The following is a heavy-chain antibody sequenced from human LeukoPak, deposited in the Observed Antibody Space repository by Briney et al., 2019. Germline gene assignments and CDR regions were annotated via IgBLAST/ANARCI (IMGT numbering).Heavy chain of an antibody. V-gene: IGHV3-7*04. D-gene: IGHD3-9*01. CDR3: ARVRYFDWLALDY. Sequence: GGSLRLSCAASGFTFSSYWMSWVRQAPGKGLEWVANIKQDGSEKYYVDSVKGRFTISRDNAKNSLYLQINSLRAEDTAVYYCARVRYFDWLALDYWGQGNLVTVSS. J-gene: IGHJ4*02. CDR1: GFTFSSYW. CDR2: IKQDGSEK.